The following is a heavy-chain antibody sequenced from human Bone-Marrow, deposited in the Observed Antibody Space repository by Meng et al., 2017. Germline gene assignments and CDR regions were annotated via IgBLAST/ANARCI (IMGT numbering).Heavy chain of an antibody. V-gene: IGHV3-15*01. CDR3: TTEAAAADH. CDR1: GLSFTDAW. D-gene: IGHD6-13*01. Sequence: GESLKISCVASGLSFTDAWMSWVRQAPGKGLEWVGCIKKNSDGGTIDYAAPVKSRFTISRDDSKNTLYLQMDSLITEGTTVCFCTTEAAAADHWGQGTLVTVSS. J-gene: IGHJ4*02. CDR2: IKKNSDGGTI.